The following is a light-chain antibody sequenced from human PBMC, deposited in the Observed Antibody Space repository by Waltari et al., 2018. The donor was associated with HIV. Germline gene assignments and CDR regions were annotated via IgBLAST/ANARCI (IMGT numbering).Light chain of an antibody. CDR1: QSLAFRDGTS. J-gene: IGKJ2*01. CDR2: QVS. CDR3: MQATSWPHT. V-gene: IGKV2-30*01. Sequence: TQSTLSLSVTLGQPSATSCKSNQSLAFRDGTSILFWYHQRPGHPPRRRLYQVSRRDSGVPGRISGGGSDTDFTLRISRVAAEDAGFYFCMQATSWPHTFGQRTELQI.